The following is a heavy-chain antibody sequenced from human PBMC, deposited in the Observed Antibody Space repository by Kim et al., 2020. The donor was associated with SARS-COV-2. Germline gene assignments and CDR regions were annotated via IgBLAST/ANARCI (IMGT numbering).Heavy chain of an antibody. V-gene: IGHV4-34*01. CDR2: INHSGST. D-gene: IGHD6-13*01. CDR1: GGSFSGYY. Sequence: SETLSLTCAVYGGSFSGYYWSWIRQPPGKGLEWIGEINHSGSTNYNPSLKSRVTISVDTSKNQFSLKLSSVTAADPAVYYCARVDRPGAAALGKPSGNSPDNDYWGQGTLVTVSS. CDR3: ARVDRPGAAALGKPSGNSPDNDY. J-gene: IGHJ4*02.